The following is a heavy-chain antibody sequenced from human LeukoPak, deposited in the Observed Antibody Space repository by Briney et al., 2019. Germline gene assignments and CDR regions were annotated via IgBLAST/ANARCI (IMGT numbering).Heavy chain of an antibody. D-gene: IGHD1-26*01. CDR1: GGTFSSYA. V-gene: IGHV1-69*01. J-gene: IGHJ3*02. Sequence: SVKVSCTASGGTFSSYAISWVRQAPGQGLEWMGGIIPIFGTTNYAQKFQGRVTITADESTSTAYMELSSLRSGDTAVYYCARDRRWELLRASAFDIWGQGTMVIVSS. CDR3: ARDRRWELLRASAFDI. CDR2: IIPIFGTT.